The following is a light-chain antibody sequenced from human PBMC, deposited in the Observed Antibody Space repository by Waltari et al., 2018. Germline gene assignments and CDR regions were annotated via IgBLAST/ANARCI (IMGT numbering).Light chain of an antibody. J-gene: IGKJ3*01. CDR2: GAS. V-gene: IGKV1-39*01. CDR3: QQTYNLIT. Sequence: DIQMTQSPSFLSASVGDRVTITCRASQRISSYLNWYQMKPGKAPELLIYGASTVQSGVPSRFSCSGFGTDFTLTISSLQPEDFATYYCQQTYNLITFGPGTKVDLK. CDR1: QRISSY.